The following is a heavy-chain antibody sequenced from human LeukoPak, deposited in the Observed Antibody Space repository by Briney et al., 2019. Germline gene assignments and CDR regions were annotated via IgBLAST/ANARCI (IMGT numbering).Heavy chain of an antibody. V-gene: IGHV3-23*01. CDR1: GFTFSSYA. CDR2: ISGSGGST. D-gene: IGHD3-9*01. Sequence: GGSLRLSCAASGFTFSSYAMSWVRQAPGKGLEWVSAISGSGGSTYYADSVKGRFTISRDHSKNTLYLQMNSLRAEDTAVYYCAKDLGNYDILTGYYLSYYYYGMDVWGQGTTVTVSS. J-gene: IGHJ6*02. CDR3: AKDLGNYDILTGYYLSYYYYGMDV.